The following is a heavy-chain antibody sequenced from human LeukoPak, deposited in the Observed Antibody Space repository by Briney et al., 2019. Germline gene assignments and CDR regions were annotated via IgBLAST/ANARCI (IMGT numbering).Heavy chain of an antibody. Sequence: AASVKVSCKASGYTFTSYHIHWVRQAPGQGLEWVGRINPGSGTTSYAQKFQGRVTMSRDTSTSTVSMELSSLRSEDTAVYYCAREKSNSWYDWDHWGQGTLVTVSS. CDR3: AREKSNSWYDWDH. CDR1: GYTFTSYH. J-gene: IGHJ4*02. D-gene: IGHD6-13*01. CDR2: INPGSGTT. V-gene: IGHV1-46*01.